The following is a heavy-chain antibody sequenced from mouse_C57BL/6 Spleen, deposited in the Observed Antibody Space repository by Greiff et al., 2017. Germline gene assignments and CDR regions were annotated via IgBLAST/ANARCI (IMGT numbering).Heavy chain of an antibody. CDR1: GYAFSSSW. CDR3: ARPLLYYGNLAWFAY. D-gene: IGHD2-1*01. V-gene: IGHV1-82*01. Sequence: QVQLKQSGPELVKPGASVKISCKASGYAFSSSWMNWVKQRPGKGLEWIGRIYPGDGDPNYNGKFKGKATLTADKSSSTAYMQLSSLTSEASAVCFCARPLLYYGNLAWFAYGGQGTLGTVSA. J-gene: IGHJ3*01. CDR2: IYPGDGDP.